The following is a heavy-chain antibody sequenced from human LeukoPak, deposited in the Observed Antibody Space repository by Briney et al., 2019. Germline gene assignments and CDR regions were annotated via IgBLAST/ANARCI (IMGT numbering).Heavy chain of an antibody. CDR1: AFTFSSIA. V-gene: IGHV3-23*01. CDR2: IDAGGTFS. J-gene: IGHJ4*02. Sequence: GGSLSIYSTASAFTFSSIALNWVPQDPGQGLEWVSSIDAGGTFSYYADSVKGRFTIPRNNCKNTLYLQMNSLRSEDTAVYYCAKVGGDYWGQGTLVTVSS. CDR3: AKVGGDY.